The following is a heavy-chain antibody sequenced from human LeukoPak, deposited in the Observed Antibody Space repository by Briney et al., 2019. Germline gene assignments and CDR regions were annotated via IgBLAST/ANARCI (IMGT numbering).Heavy chain of an antibody. Sequence: KASETLSLTCSLSVGSITLSSYYCGWIRQPPGKGLEWIGSIFYTGSTYYNPSLKSRVTISVDTSKNQFSLNLSSVTAADTAFDHCDRPAPVTATCWYFDLWGRGTLVTVSS. CDR1: VGSITLSSYY. V-gene: IGHV4-39*01. CDR3: DRPAPVTATCWYFDL. J-gene: IGHJ2*01. D-gene: IGHD2-21*02. CDR2: IFYTGST.